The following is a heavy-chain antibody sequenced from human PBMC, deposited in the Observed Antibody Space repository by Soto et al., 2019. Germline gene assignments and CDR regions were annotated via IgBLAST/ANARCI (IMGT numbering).Heavy chain of an antibody. Sequence: SETLSLTCTVSGGSISSSSYYWGWIRQPPGKGLEWIGSIYYSGSTYYNPSLKSRVTISVDTSKNQLSLKLSSMTAADTAVYYCARGLGEFLYYYYGMDVWGQGTTVT. CDR3: ARGLGEFLYYYYGMDV. CDR1: GGSISSSSYY. J-gene: IGHJ6*02. CDR2: IYYSGST. D-gene: IGHD3-16*01. V-gene: IGHV4-39*01.